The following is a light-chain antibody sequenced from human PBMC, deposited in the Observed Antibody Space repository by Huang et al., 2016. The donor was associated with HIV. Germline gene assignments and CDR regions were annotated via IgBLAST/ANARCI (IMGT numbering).Light chain of an antibody. CDR2: GAS. CDR3: QQYNNWPPYT. V-gene: IGKV3-15*01. CDR1: QSVSTN. Sequence: EIVMTQSPATLSVSPGERATLSCRASQSVSTNLAWYQQKPGPAHRLLIYGASTRATGIPARFSGSGSGTEFTLTISSLQSEDFAVYYCQQYNNWPPYTFGQGTKLEIK. J-gene: IGKJ2*01.